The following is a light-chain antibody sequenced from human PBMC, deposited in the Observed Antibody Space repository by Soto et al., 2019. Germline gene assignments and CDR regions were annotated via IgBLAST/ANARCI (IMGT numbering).Light chain of an antibody. J-gene: IGLJ1*01. V-gene: IGLV2-8*01. CDR1: SSDVGGYNY. CDR3: SSYAGSNNYV. CDR2: EVN. Sequence: QSALTQPPSASGSPGQSVTISCTGTSSDVGGYNYVSWYQQHPGKAPKLMIYEVNTRPSGVPDRFSGSKSGNTASLTVSGLQAEDEADYDCSSYAGSNNYVFGTGTKVTVL.